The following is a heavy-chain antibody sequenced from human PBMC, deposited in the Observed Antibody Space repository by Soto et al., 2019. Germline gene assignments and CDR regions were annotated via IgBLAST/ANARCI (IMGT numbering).Heavy chain of an antibody. CDR1: GGSISSGGYY. CDR2: IYYSGST. Sequence: PSETLSLTCTVSGGSISSGGYYWSWIRQHPGKGLEWIGYIYYSGSTYYNPSLKSRVTISVDTSKNQFSLKLSSVTAADTAVYYCARLSCGYSGYDLFYYWGQRTPVPVSA. D-gene: IGHD5-12*01. J-gene: IGHJ4*02. V-gene: IGHV4-31*03. CDR3: ARLSCGYSGYDLFYY.